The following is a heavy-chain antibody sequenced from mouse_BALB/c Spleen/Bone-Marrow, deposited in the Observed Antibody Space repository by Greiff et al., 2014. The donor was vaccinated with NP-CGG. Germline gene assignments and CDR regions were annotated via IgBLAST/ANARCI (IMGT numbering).Heavy chain of an antibody. J-gene: IGHJ3*01. D-gene: IGHD1-1*01. CDR2: IDSANGNT. Sequence: EVQLQQSGAELVKPGASVKLSCTASGFNIKDTYMHWVKQRPEQGLEWIGRIDSANGNTKYDPKFQGKATITADTSSNTAYLQLSSLTSEDTAVCYCAIYYYGSSGFAYWGQGTLVPVSA. CDR3: AIYYYGSSGFAY. V-gene: IGHV14-3*02. CDR1: GFNIKDTY.